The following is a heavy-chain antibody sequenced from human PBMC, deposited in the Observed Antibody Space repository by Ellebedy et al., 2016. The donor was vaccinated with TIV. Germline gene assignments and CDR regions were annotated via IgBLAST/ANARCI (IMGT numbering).Heavy chain of an antibody. Sequence: ASVKVSCRASGYTFTSYFLYWVRQAPGQGLEWMGIINPTSGSSNYAQKFQGRVTMTRDTSTITVYMDLRSLRSEDTAVYYCARGDNYYYDSSGYYYSYWGQGTLVTVSS. CDR1: GYTFTSYF. CDR3: ARGDNYYYDSSGYYYSY. D-gene: IGHD3-22*01. V-gene: IGHV1-46*01. J-gene: IGHJ4*02. CDR2: INPTSGSS.